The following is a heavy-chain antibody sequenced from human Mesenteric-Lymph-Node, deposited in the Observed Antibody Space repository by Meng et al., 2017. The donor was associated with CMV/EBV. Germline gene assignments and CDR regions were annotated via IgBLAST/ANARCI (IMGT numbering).Heavy chain of an antibody. Sequence: GESLKISCAASGFTFSSYSMNWVRQAPGKGLEWVSSISSSSSYIYYADSVRRRFTISRDNAKNSLYLQMNSLRAEDTAVYYCARVGIRNSQQYWGQGTLVTVSS. J-gene: IGHJ4*02. D-gene: IGHD1-14*01. CDR3: ARVGIRNSQQY. V-gene: IGHV3-21*01. CDR2: ISSSSSYI. CDR1: GFTFSSYS.